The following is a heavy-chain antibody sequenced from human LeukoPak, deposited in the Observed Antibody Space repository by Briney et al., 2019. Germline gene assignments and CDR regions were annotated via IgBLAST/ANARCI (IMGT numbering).Heavy chain of an antibody. Sequence: PSETLSLTCTVSGYSISSGYYWGWIRQPPGKGLEWIGSIYHSGSTYYNPSLKSRVTISVDTSKNQFSLKLSSVTAADTAVYYCARVVGYYGSGIRDAFDIWGQGTMVTVSS. CDR2: IYHSGST. CDR3: ARVVGYYGSGIRDAFDI. J-gene: IGHJ3*02. CDR1: GYSISSGYY. V-gene: IGHV4-38-2*02. D-gene: IGHD3-10*01.